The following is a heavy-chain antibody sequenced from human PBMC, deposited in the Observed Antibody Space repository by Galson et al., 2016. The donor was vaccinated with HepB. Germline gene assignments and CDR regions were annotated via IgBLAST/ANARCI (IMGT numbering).Heavy chain of an antibody. CDR1: GFTFTPSA. V-gene: IGHV3-23*01. J-gene: IGHJ4*02. D-gene: IGHD1-26*01. CDR2: VGGGVGAT. Sequence: SLRLSCAASGFTFTPSAMSWVRQAPRTGLQWVSGVGGGVGATYYADSVKGRFTISRDNSKNTVYLEMSSLTAADTAVYYCARVGGRFWGFDYWGQGTLVTVSS. CDR3: ARVGGRFWGFDY.